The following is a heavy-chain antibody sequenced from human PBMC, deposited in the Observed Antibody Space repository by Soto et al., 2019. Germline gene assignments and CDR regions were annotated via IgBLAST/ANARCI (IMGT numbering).Heavy chain of an antibody. CDR3: ARGEYSGSYYTF. D-gene: IGHD3-10*01. CDR1: GFTFSSYE. V-gene: IGHV3-48*03. J-gene: IGHJ4*02. Sequence: EVQLVESGGGLVQPGGSLRLSCAASGFTFSSYEMNWVRQAPGKGLEWVSYISSSGSTIYYADSVKGRFTISRDNAKNSLYLQMNSLRAEDTAVYYCARGEYSGSYYTFWGQGTLVTVSS. CDR2: ISSSGSTI.